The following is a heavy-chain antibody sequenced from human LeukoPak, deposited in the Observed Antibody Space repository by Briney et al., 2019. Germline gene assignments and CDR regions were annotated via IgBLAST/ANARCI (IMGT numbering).Heavy chain of an antibody. Sequence: GGSMILSCAASVFSFSTYYIDWVRLAPWKGLEWVSIISNANTYIYYVDSVRGRFTISRDNAQNSLYLQMNSLRAEDSAVYFCARAGMQYYGSGTYYNFDYWGQGTLVTVSS. D-gene: IGHD3-10*01. CDR3: ARAGMQYYGSGTYYNFDY. CDR1: VFSFSTYY. J-gene: IGHJ4*02. CDR2: ISNANTYI. V-gene: IGHV3-21*01.